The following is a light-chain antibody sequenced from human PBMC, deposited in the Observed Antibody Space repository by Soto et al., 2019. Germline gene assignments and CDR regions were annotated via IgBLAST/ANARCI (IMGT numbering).Light chain of an antibody. Sequence: QSVLTQPASVSGSPGQSITISCTGTSSEFGNYNLVSWYQQHPGKVPKLILFEVNKRPSGVSGRFSGSKSGNTASLTISGIQAEEEADYYCCSFTSSNTHVFGTGTKVTVL. V-gene: IGLV2-23*02. CDR2: EVN. CDR1: SSEFGNYNL. CDR3: CSFTSSNTHV. J-gene: IGLJ1*01.